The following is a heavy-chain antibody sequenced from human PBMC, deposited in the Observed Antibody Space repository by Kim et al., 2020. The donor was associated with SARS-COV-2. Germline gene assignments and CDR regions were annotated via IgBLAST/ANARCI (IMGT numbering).Heavy chain of an antibody. D-gene: IGHD3-3*01. CDR3: ARGDTVFGVVINAFDI. Sequence: STKSRVTIPVDTSKNQFSLKLSSVTAADTAVYYCARGDTVFGVVINAFDIWGQGTMVTVSS. V-gene: IGHV4-31*02. J-gene: IGHJ3*02.